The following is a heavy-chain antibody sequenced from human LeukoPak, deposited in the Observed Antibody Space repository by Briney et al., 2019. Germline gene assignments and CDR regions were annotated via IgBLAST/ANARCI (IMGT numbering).Heavy chain of an antibody. J-gene: IGHJ4*02. CDR3: GREGLYFPSGRFISTDY. V-gene: IGHV1-2*02. Sequence: GASVKVSCKTSGYTFTGYYLHWVRQAPGQGLEWLGWISPNSGDANYAQKFQGRVTMTRDTSISTAYMELSSLRSDDTAVYYCGREGLYFPSGRFISTDYWGQGTLVTVSS. D-gene: IGHD3-10*01. CDR1: GYTFTGYY. CDR2: ISPNSGDA.